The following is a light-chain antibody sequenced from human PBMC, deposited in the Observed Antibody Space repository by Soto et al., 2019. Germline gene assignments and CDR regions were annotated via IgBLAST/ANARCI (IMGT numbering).Light chain of an antibody. CDR2: GAS. Sequence: SSYLAWYQQKPGQAPRLLIYGASTRATGIPARISGSGSGTEFTLTISSLQSEDFAVYYCQQYNKWPFTFGPGTKVDIK. J-gene: IGKJ3*01. V-gene: IGKV3-15*01. CDR1: SSY. CDR3: QQYNKWPFT.